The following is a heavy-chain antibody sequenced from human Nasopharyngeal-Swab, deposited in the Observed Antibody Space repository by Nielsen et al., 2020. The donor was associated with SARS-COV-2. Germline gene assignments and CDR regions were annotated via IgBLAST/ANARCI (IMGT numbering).Heavy chain of an antibody. Sequence: GESLKISCAASGFTFSSYWMSWVRQAPGKGLEWVANIKQDGSEKYYVDSVKGRFTISRDNAKNSLYLQMNSLRAEDTAVYYCAKARGGNWIDPWGQGTLVTVSS. CDR2: IKQDGSEK. J-gene: IGHJ5*01. D-gene: IGHD3-16*01. CDR3: AKARGGNWIDP. CDR1: GFTFSSYW. V-gene: IGHV3-7*03.